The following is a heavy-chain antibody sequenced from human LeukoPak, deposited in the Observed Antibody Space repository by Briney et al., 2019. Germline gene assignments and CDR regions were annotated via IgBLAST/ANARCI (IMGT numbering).Heavy chain of an antibody. V-gene: IGHV4-59*01. D-gene: IGHD3/OR15-3a*01. CDR1: GGSISSYY. Sequence: SETLSLTCTVSGGSISSYYWSWIRQPPGKGLEWIGYIYYSGSTNYNPSLKSRVTISVDTSKNQFSLKLSSVAAADTAVYYCARSGLSTALSNWGQGALVTVSS. CDR3: ARSGLSTALSN. J-gene: IGHJ4*02. CDR2: IYYSGST.